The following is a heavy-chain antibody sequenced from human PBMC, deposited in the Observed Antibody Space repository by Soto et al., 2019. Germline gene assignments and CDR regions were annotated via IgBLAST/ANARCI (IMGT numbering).Heavy chain of an antibody. Sequence: SETLSLTCTVSGGSISSGGYYWSWIRQHPGKGLEWIGYIYYSGSTYYNPSLKSRVTISVDTSKNQFSLKLSSVTAVDTAVYYCARAATYYYGSGSYYNVPFRPLVDYWGQGTLVTVSS. D-gene: IGHD3-10*01. CDR2: IYYSGST. CDR1: GGSISSGGYY. CDR3: ARAATYYYGSGSYYNVPFRPLVDY. J-gene: IGHJ4*02. V-gene: IGHV4-31*03.